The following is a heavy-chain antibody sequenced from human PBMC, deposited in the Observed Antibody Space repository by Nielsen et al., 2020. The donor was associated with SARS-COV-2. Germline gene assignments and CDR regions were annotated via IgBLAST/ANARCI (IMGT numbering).Heavy chain of an antibody. D-gene: IGHD3-22*01. V-gene: IGHV3-33*01. CDR1: GFTFSSYG. J-gene: IGHJ4*02. Sequence: GGSLRLSCAASGFTFSSYGTHWVRQAPGKGLEWVAVIWYDGSNKYYADSVKGRFTISRDNSKNTLYLQMNSLRAEDTAVYYCARSPYYYDSSGYWSTRQLFDYWAREPWSPSPQ. CDR3: ARSPYYYDSSGYWSTRQLFDY. CDR2: IWYDGSNK.